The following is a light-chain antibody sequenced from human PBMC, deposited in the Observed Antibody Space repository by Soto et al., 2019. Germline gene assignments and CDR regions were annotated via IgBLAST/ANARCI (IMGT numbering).Light chain of an antibody. V-gene: IGKV1-39*01. J-gene: IGKJ5*01. CDR2: TAS. CDR1: QSISGY. CDR3: QQGYTTLIP. Sequence: IQVKISPSSLSATVEDTVTITCRASQSISGYLNWYQQKPGRAPKLLIYTASSLQSGVPSRFSGSGSGTDFTLTISSLQPEDFATYHCQQGYTTLIPFAQGTRLEIK.